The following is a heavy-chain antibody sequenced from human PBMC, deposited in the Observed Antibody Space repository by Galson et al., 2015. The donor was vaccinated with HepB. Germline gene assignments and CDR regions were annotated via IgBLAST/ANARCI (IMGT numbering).Heavy chain of an antibody. J-gene: IGHJ4*02. CDR3: ARDPGGIDY. Sequence: SLRLSCAASGFTFSSYAMHWVRQAPGKGLEWVAVISYDGSNKYYADSVKGRFTISRDNSKNTLYLQMNSLRAEDTAVYYCARDPGGIDYWGQGTLVTVSS. CDR1: GFTFSSYA. CDR2: ISYDGSNK. D-gene: IGHD1-1*01. V-gene: IGHV3-30*04.